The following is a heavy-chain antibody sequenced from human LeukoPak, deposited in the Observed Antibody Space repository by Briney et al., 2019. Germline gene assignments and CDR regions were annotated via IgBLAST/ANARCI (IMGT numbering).Heavy chain of an antibody. CDR2: IIYSGGAT. CDR1: GFTFSRSA. CDR3: AKDGLYYDGSEHVYYFHP. V-gene: IGHV3-23*01. D-gene: IGHD3-22*01. Sequence: GGSLRPSCAASGFTFSRSAMTWVRQGPGTGLEFVASIIYSGGATYYADSVKGRFTISRDNSKNTLYLQMNSLRAEDTALYYCAKDGLYYDGSEHVYYFHPWEQGHLVTVSS. J-gene: IGHJ5*02.